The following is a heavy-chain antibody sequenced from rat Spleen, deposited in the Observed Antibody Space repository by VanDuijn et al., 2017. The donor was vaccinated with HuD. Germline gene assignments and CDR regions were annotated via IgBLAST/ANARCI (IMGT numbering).Heavy chain of an antibody. J-gene: IGHJ2*01. D-gene: IGHD1-11*01. CDR3: TRLDYGGSYFDY. Sequence: EMQLVESGGGSVRPGRSMNLSCLASGFAFSSYYMAWVRQAPTKGLEWVASISNVGGDTHYRDSVKGRFTVSRDNAKATLYLQMDSLRSEDTATYYCTRLDYGGSYFDYWGQGVMVTVSS. CDR2: ISNVGGDT. V-gene: IGHV5-25*01. CDR1: GFAFSSYY.